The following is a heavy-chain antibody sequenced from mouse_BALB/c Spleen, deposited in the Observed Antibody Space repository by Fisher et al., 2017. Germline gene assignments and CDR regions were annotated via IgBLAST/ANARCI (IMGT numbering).Heavy chain of an antibody. J-gene: IGHJ1*01. CDR3: ARLVDWYFDV. D-gene: IGHD1-3*01. V-gene: IGHV1-69*02. Sequence: KFKGKATLTVDKSSSTAYIQLSSLTSEDSAVYYCARLVDWYFDVWGAGTTVTVSS.